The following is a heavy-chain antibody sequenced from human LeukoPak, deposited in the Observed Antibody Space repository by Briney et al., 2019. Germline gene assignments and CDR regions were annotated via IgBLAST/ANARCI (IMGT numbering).Heavy chain of an antibody. CDR3: ARQAARTPFDY. D-gene: IGHD6-6*01. Sequence: PSETLSLTCAVSGYSISSGYYWGWIRQPPGKGLEWIGSIYHSGSTYYNPSLKSRVTISVDTSKNQFSLKLSSVTAADTAVYYCARQAARTPFDYWGQGTLVTVSS. CDR1: GYSISSGYY. V-gene: IGHV4-38-2*01. J-gene: IGHJ4*02. CDR2: IYHSGST.